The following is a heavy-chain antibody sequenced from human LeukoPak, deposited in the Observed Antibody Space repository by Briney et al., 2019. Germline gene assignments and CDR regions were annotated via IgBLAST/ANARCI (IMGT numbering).Heavy chain of an antibody. CDR2: IDPKSGDT. CDR3: AKEADIVSFDL. Sequence: ASVKVSCKASGCTFTGNHVHWVRQAPGQGLEWMGWIDPKSGDTMYAQKFQDRVTMTSDTSINTAYMELSGLRSDDTAVYFCAKEADIVSFDLWGRGTLVTVSS. J-gene: IGHJ2*01. V-gene: IGHV1-2*02. CDR1: GCTFTGNH. D-gene: IGHD2-15*01.